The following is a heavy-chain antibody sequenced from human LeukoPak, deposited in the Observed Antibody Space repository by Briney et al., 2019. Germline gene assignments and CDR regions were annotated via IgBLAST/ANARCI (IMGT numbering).Heavy chain of an antibody. CDR1: GGSISTSHW. J-gene: IGHJ2*01. CDR3: ARDSTVRSWYFDL. V-gene: IGHV4-4*02. D-gene: IGHD4-11*01. CDR2: IFRSGST. Sequence: GTLSLTCAVYGGSISTSHWWTWVRQPPGKGLEWIGEIFRSGSTVYNPSLKSRVTISVDKSNNQFSLKLTSVTAADTAVYYCARDSTVRSWYFDLWGRGTLVTVSS.